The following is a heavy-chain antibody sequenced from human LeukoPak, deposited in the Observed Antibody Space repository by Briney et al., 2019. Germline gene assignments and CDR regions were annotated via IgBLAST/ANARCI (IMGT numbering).Heavy chain of an antibody. Sequence: SVKVSCKASGGTFSSHAISWVRQAPGQGLEWMGGIIPIFGTANYAQKFQGRVTITADESTSTAYMELSSLRSEDTAVYYCASQQWLVHTLAYWGQGTLVTVSS. CDR1: GGTFSSHA. D-gene: IGHD6-19*01. J-gene: IGHJ4*02. CDR2: IIPIFGTA. CDR3: ASQQWLVHTLAY. V-gene: IGHV1-69*13.